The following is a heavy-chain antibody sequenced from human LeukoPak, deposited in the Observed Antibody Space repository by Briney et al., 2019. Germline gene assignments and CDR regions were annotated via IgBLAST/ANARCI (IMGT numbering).Heavy chain of an antibody. CDR3: ARSNYDSTTFYYHLDL. CDR1: GFTFSSYW. D-gene: IGHD2/OR15-2a*01. Sequence: GGSLRLSCAASGFTFSSYWMHWVRQAPGKGPVWVSRVDVHGQGTAYADSVKGRFAISRDNAKNTLSLQMNSLSAEDTAVYYCARSNYDSTTFYYHLDLWGQGTLVTVSS. V-gene: IGHV3-74*01. CDR2: VDVHGQGT. J-gene: IGHJ5*02.